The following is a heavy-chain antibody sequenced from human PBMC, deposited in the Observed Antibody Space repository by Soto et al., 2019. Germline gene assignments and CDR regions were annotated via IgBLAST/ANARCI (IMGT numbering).Heavy chain of an antibody. D-gene: IGHD5-12*01. CDR3: ARARLRAVYAFDI. CDR2: IYYSGST. Sequence: SETLSLTCTVSGGSVSSGAYYWTWIRQRPGKGLEWIGYIYYSGSTYYSPSLKSRLSISLDTSKNQFSPRLSSVTAADTAMYYCARARLRAVYAFDIWGQGTMVTVSS. CDR1: GGSVSSGAYY. V-gene: IGHV4-31*03. J-gene: IGHJ3*02.